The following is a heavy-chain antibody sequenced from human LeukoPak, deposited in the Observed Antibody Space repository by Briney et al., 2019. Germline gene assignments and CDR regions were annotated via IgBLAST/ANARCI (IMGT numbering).Heavy chain of an antibody. V-gene: IGHV3-30*02. J-gene: IGHJ4*02. CDR2: IRYDGSNK. D-gene: IGHD3-10*01. CDR3: AKLPYGSGSYYNGYVDY. CDR1: GFTFSSYG. Sequence: PGGSLRLSCAASGFTFSSYGMHWVRQAPSKGLEWVAFIRYDGSNKYYADSVKGRFTISRDNSKNTLYLQMNSLRAEDTAVYYCAKLPYGSGSYYNGYVDYWGQGTLVTVSS.